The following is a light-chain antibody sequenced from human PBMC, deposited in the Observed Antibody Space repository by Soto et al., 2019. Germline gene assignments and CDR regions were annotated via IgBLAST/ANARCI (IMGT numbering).Light chain of an antibody. CDR1: QSLLHSNGYNY. CDR2: LGS. J-gene: IGKJ4*01. Sequence: DIVMTQSPLSLPVTPGEPASISCRSSQSLLHSNGYNYLDWYLQKQAQSPQFLFYLGSNRASGVPDRFSGSGSGTDCTLTISSVEAEDFRPYYCMQALQTPLFGGGTKVEIK. V-gene: IGKV2-28*01. CDR3: MQALQTPL.